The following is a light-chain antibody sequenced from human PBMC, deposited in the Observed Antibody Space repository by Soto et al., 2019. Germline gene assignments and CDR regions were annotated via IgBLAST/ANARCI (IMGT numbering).Light chain of an antibody. CDR3: QQANSFPLT. Sequence: DIQMTQSPSSLSASVGDRVTITCRASQSISSWLAWYQQKPGRAPKLLIYAASSLQGGAPSRFTGSGSGTDFTLTITSLQPDDIAIYYCQQANSFPLTFGGGTKVDIK. V-gene: IGKV1-12*01. CDR1: QSISSW. CDR2: AAS. J-gene: IGKJ4*01.